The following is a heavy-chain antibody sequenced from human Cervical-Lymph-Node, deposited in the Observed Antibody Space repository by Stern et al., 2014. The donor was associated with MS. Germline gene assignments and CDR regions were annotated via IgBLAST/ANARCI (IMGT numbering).Heavy chain of an antibody. CDR3: ARAASTTSSYNF. V-gene: IGHV1-69*01. CDR1: GGSFINNV. D-gene: IGHD3-10*01. CDR2: TIPIFGTA. J-gene: IGHJ4*02. Sequence: QVQLVQSGAEVKKPGSSVKVSCQASGGSFINNVISWVRQAPGQGLEWMGGTIPIFGTALYAQKFRGRVTIPADESTRPAYMELSSLRSDDTAVYFCARAASTTSSYNFWGPGTLVTVSS.